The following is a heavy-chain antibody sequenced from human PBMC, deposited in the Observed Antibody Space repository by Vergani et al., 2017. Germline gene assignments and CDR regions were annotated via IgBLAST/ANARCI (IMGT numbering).Heavy chain of an antibody. J-gene: IGHJ4*02. CDR2: VSFRGDT. V-gene: IGHV4-59*02. Sequence: QLHLQESGPGLVKPSETLSLTCTVSGASVNSYYWSWIRQPPGKGLEWMGYVSFRGDTLYDPSVKGRMTISLNTSSNHFSLYLTSVTAADTAVYYCARSRRYYGAGSPDYWGQGTLVTVSS. D-gene: IGHD3-10*01. CDR3: ARSRRYYGAGSPDY. CDR1: GASVNSYY.